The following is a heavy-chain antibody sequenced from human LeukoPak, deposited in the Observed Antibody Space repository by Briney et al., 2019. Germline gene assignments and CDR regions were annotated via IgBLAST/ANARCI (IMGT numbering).Heavy chain of an antibody. V-gene: IGHV3-11*05. CDR2: ISSSSHYT. CDR3: VTETTEGAKDY. Sequence: GGSLRLSCAASGFTFRDRYMGWVRQAPGKGLAWVSYISSSSHYTNYEASVRGRFIISRDNSRDSLYLQMSSLRVEDTAIYYCVTETTEGAKDYWGQGTLVTVSS. J-gene: IGHJ4*02. D-gene: IGHD1-14*01. CDR1: GFTFRDRY.